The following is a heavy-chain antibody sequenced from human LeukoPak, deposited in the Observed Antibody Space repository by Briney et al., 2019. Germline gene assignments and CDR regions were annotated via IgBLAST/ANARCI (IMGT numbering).Heavy chain of an antibody. CDR1: GYTFTDYY. V-gene: IGHV1-69-2*01. CDR2: VDPEDGET. D-gene: IGHD5-18*01. Sequence: ASVKISCKVSGYTFTDYYMHWVQQAPGKGLEWMGLVDPEDGETIYAEKFQGRVTITADTSTDTAYMELSSLRSEDTAVYYCATWDHTAMVSPSEVSSSWYYFDYWGQGTLVTASS. J-gene: IGHJ4*02. CDR3: ATWDHTAMVSPSEVSSSWYYFDY.